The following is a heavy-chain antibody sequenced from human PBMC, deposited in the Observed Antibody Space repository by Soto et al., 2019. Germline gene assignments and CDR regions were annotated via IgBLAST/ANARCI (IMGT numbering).Heavy chain of an antibody. CDR3: TRDYYDGSASYGFDL. V-gene: IGHV1-2*04. CDR1: GYTFTDYY. D-gene: IGHD3-22*01. Sequence: QVHLVQSGAEVKKPGASVKVSCKASGYTFTDYYIHWVRQAPGQGLEWMGWINPHSSGANIAQKFEGWVTLTRDTSVRTVYMEMGSLKSNDTAVYYGTRDYYDGSASYGFDLWGQGTLVTVSS. CDR2: INPHSSGA. J-gene: IGHJ3*01.